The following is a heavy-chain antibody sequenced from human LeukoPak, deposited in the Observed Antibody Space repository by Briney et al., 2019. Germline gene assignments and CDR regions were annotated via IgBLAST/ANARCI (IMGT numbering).Heavy chain of an antibody. CDR2: IRSNAYGGTT. J-gene: IGHJ5*02. CDR1: GFTFGDYA. Sequence: GGSLRLSCTASGFTFGDYAMNWVRQAPGKGLEWVGFIRSNAYGGTTEYAASVKGRFTISRDDSKSLAYLQMNSLKTEDTALYYCTVGGYSYANWFDLWGQGTLVTVSS. D-gene: IGHD5-18*01. V-gene: IGHV3-49*04. CDR3: TVGGYSYANWFDL.